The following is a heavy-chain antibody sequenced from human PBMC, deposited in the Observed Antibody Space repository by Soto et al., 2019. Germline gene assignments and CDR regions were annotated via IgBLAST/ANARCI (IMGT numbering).Heavy chain of an antibody. D-gene: IGHD2-15*01. CDR2: FDPEDGET. J-gene: IGHJ3*02. Sequence: ASVKVSCKVSGYTLTELSMHWVRQAPGKGLEWMGGFDPEDGETIYAQKFQGRVTMTDDTSTDTAYMELSSLRSEDTAVYYCATDSVVAATALRSGAFDIWGQGTMVTVSS. CDR3: ATDSVVAATALRSGAFDI. CDR1: GYTLTELS. V-gene: IGHV1-24*01.